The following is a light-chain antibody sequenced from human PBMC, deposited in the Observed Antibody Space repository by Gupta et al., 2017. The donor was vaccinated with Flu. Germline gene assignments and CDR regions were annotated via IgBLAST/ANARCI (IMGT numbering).Light chain of an antibody. Sequence: TINCKSSQSLLYRSNNKNYLAWYQQKLGQPPKLLIYWASTREPGVPDRFSGSGSGTDFTLTISSLQAEDVAVYYCQQDDTIPLTFGGGTKVEIK. CDR3: QQDDTIPLT. CDR1: QSLLYRSNNKNY. V-gene: IGKV4-1*01. J-gene: IGKJ4*01. CDR2: WAS.